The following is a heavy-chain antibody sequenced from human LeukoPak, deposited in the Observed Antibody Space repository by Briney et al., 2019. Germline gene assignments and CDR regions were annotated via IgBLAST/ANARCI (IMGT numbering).Heavy chain of an antibody. J-gene: IGHJ6*03. Sequence: SETLSLTCTVSGGSISSYYWSWIRQPPGKGLEWIGYIYYSGSTNYNPSLKSRVTISVDASKNQFSLKLSSVTAADTAVYYCARSGSYYYMDVWGKGTTVTISS. CDR3: ARSGSYYYMDV. CDR1: GGSISSYY. D-gene: IGHD1-26*01. V-gene: IGHV4-59*01. CDR2: IYYSGST.